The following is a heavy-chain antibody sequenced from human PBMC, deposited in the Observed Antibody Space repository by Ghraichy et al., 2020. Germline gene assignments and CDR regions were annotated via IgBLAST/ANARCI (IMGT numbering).Heavy chain of an antibody. CDR3: AGERDYYGSFDY. J-gene: IGHJ4*02. D-gene: IGHD3-10*01. Sequence: GGSLRLSCAASGFTFTRYEMNWVRQAPGKGPEWLSYISSSGSVIKYADSVKGRFTISRDNAKKSLYLQMDSLRAEDTAVYYCAGERDYYGSFDYWGQGTLVTVSS. CDR2: ISSSGSVI. CDR1: GFTFTRYE. V-gene: IGHV3-48*03.